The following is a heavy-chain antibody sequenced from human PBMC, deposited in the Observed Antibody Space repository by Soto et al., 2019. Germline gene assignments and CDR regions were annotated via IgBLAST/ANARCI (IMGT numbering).Heavy chain of an antibody. CDR2: IDWDDDK. CDR1: GFSLSTSGMC. V-gene: IGHV2-70*01. CDR3: ARSREVEDAFDT. Sequence: SCPTLVNPTQTLTLTCTFSGFSLSTSGMCVSWIRQPPGKALEWLALIDWDDDKYYSTSLKTRLTISKDTSKNQVVLTMTNMDPVDTATYYCARSREVEDAFDTWGQGTMVTVSS. J-gene: IGHJ3*02.